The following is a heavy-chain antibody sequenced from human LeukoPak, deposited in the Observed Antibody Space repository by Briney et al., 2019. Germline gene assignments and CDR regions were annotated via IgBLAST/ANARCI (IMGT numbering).Heavy chain of an antibody. Sequence: LETLSLTCTVSGGSISSYYWSWIRQPPGKGLEWIGYIYYSGSTNYNPSLKSRVTISVDTSKNQFSLKLSSVTAADTAVYYCARDRYYYGSGRPPYYYGMDVWGQGTTVTVSS. D-gene: IGHD3-10*01. J-gene: IGHJ6*02. CDR3: ARDRYYYGSGRPPYYYGMDV. CDR2: IYYSGST. CDR1: GGSISSYY. V-gene: IGHV4-59*01.